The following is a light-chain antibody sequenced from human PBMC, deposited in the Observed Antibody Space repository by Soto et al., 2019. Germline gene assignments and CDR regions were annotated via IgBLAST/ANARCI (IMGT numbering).Light chain of an antibody. J-gene: IGKJ1*01. CDR3: QHYNNWPPWT. CDR1: QSVSVN. Sequence: EIVMTQSPATLSASPGERATLSCRASQSVSVNLAWYQQNPGQAPRLLIYGASTRATGIPARFSGSGSGTEFTLPISSLQSEDFAVYYCQHYNNWPPWTFGQGTKVEIK. V-gene: IGKV3-15*01. CDR2: GAS.